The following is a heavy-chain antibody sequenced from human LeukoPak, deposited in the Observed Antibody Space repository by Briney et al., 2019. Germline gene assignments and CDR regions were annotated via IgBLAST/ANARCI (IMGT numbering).Heavy chain of an antibody. D-gene: IGHD3-10*01. V-gene: IGHV4-38-2*01. CDR2: IYQSGST. CDR1: GYSIANGYH. CDR3: ARLGSGSAYNWFDP. J-gene: IGHJ5*02. Sequence: SETLSLTCSVSGYSIANGYHWAWVRQPPGKRLEWLGSIYQSGSTYDNLSLKSRLTMSVDTSKNQFSLTMRAVTAADTAVYYCARLGSGSAYNWFDPWGQGTLVTVSS.